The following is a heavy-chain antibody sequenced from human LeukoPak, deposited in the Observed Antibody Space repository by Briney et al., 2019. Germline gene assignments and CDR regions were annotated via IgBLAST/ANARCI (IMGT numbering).Heavy chain of an antibody. CDR3: ARAVGSFDWLPLFDY. V-gene: IGHV4-38-2*02. J-gene: IGHJ4*02. CDR1: GYSIRSGFY. D-gene: IGHD3-9*01. Sequence: ASETLSLTCTVSGYSIRSGFYWGWIRQPPGKGLEWIGNIYHSGITYYTPSLKSRVTISVDTSKNQFYLKLSSVTAADTAVYYCARAVGSFDWLPLFDYWGQGTLVTVSS. CDR2: IYHSGIT.